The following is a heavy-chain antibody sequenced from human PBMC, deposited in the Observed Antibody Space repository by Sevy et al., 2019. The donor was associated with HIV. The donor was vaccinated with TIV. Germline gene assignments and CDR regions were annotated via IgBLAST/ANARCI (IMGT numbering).Heavy chain of an antibody. CDR3: GGGGGGFYGDYPFDY. CDR1: GFAFSAYW. V-gene: IGHV3-7*01. CDR2: IKQDGSEQ. Sequence: GGSLRLSCSASGFAFSAYWMVWVRQGPGKGLEWVASIKQDGSEQNYVDSVEGRFTISRDNGKNLLYLQMNDLRAEDTAVYYCGGGGGGFYGDYPFDYWGHGTLVTVSS. D-gene: IGHD4-17*01. J-gene: IGHJ4*01.